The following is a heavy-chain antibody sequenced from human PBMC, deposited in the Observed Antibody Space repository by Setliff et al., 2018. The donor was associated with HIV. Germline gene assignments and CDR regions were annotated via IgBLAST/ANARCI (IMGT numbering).Heavy chain of an antibody. J-gene: IGHJ4*02. V-gene: IGHV4-34*01. Sequence: SETLSLTCAVYGGSFGAYYWTWIRQPPGKGLEWIGEINRGGNTKYNPSLQSRVTISLDTSNNQFSLKLTSVTAADTAMYYCATFFVTTVTNQDYWGQGTPVTVSS. CDR3: ATFFVTTVTNQDY. D-gene: IGHD4-17*01. CDR2: INRGGNT. CDR1: GGSFGAYY.